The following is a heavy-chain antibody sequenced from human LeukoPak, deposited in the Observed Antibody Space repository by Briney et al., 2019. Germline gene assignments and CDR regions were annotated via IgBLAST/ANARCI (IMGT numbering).Heavy chain of an antibody. CDR1: GDSVSSNSAA. Sequence: SQTLSLTCALSGDSVSSNSAAWNWIRQSPSRGLEWLGRTYYMSKWYNDYAVSVKSRITINPDTSKNHLSLKLSSVTAADTAVYYCARDTSTYYYDSSGYPDLDYWGQGTLVTVSS. D-gene: IGHD3-22*01. CDR3: ARDTSTYYYDSSGYPDLDY. V-gene: IGHV6-1*01. J-gene: IGHJ4*02. CDR2: TYYMSKWYN.